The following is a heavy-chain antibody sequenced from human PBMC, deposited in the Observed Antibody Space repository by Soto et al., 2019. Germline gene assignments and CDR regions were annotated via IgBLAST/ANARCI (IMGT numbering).Heavy chain of an antibody. J-gene: IGHJ6*02. V-gene: IGHV3-33*01. D-gene: IGHD3-9*01. CDR2: IWYDGRNK. CDR1: GLTLGSYG. CDR3: AREKNYDILTGYYIVHYYYGMDV. Sequence: QVQLVESGEAVVHLGGSLRPSCPAFGLTLGSYGLPWAPRPPGKGLGGVAVIWYDGRNKYYADSVKGRFTTSRDNSKNTLYLQMNSLRAEDTAVYYCAREKNYDILTGYYIVHYYYGMDVWGQGTTVTVSS.